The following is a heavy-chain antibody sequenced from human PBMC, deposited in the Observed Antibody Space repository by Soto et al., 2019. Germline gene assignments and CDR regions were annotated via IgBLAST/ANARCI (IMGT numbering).Heavy chain of an antibody. Sequence: SETLSLTCAVYGGSFSGYYWSWIRQPPGKGLEWIGEINHSGSTNYNPSLKSRVTISVDTSKNQFSLKLSSVTAADTAVYYCARGLRRESDYWGQGTLVTVS. V-gene: IGHV4-34*01. CDR3: ARGLRRESDY. J-gene: IGHJ4*02. CDR2: INHSGST. D-gene: IGHD1-26*01. CDR1: GGSFSGYY.